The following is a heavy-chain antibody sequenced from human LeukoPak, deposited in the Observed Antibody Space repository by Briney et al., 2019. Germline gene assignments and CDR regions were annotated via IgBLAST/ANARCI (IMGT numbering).Heavy chain of an antibody. CDR3: AKRIQSAMAMGY. J-gene: IGHJ4*02. CDR1: GFTFSAYY. Sequence: GSLRLSCAASGFTFSAYYMSWVRQAPGKGLEWVSDISGSGGSTYYADSVKGRFTISRDNSKNTMYLQMNSLRAEDTAVYYCAKRIQSAMAMGYWGQGTLVTVSS. V-gene: IGHV3-23*01. D-gene: IGHD5-18*01. CDR2: ISGSGGST.